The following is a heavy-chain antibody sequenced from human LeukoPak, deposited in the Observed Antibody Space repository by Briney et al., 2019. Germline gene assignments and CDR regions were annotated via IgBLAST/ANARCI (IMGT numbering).Heavy chain of an antibody. J-gene: IGHJ6*03. CDR2: INHSGGT. Sequence: ASETLSLTCAVYGGSFSGYYWSWIRQPPGKGLEWIGEINHSGGTNYNPSLKSRVTISVDTSKNQFSLKLSSVTAADTAVYYCATRYCSSTSCYSYYMDVWGKGTTVTVSS. V-gene: IGHV4-34*01. D-gene: IGHD2-2*01. CDR1: GGSFSGYY. CDR3: ATRYCSSTSCYSYYMDV.